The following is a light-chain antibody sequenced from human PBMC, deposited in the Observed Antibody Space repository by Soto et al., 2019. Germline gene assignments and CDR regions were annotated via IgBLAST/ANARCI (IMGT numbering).Light chain of an antibody. V-gene: IGLV2-14*01. Sequence: SALTQPASVSGSPGQSITISCTGTSSDVGGYNYVSWYQQHPGKAPKLMIYEVSKRPSGVSNRFAGSKSGNTASLTISGLQAEDEADYYCSSYTSSSTLDFGTGTKVTVL. CDR2: EVS. J-gene: IGLJ1*01. CDR1: SSDVGGYNY. CDR3: SSYTSSSTLD.